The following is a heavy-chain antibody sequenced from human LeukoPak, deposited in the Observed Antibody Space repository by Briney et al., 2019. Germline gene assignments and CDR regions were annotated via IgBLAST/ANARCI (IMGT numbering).Heavy chain of an antibody. CDR1: GGSFSGYY. Sequence: PSETLSLTCAVYGGSFSGYYWSWIRQPPGKGLEWIGEINHSGSTNYNPSLKSRVTISVNTSKNQFSLKLSSVTAADTAVYYCARQGDSGSYYLKYYYYYGMDVWGQGTTVTVSS. V-gene: IGHV4-34*01. CDR2: INHSGST. D-gene: IGHD1-26*01. CDR3: ARQGDSGSYYLKYYYYYGMDV. J-gene: IGHJ6*02.